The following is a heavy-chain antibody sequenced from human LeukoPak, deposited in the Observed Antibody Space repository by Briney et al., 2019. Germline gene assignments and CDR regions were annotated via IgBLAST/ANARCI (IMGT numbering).Heavy chain of an antibody. CDR3: AREIVVVPAAMVAHYYYYGMDV. V-gene: IGHV1-69*13. CDR1: GGTFSSYA. D-gene: IGHD2-2*01. CDR2: IIPIFGTA. J-gene: IGHJ6*02. Sequence: SVKVSCKASGGTFSSYAISWVRQAPGQGLEWMGGIIPIFGTANYAQKFQGRVTITADESTSTAYMELSSLRSEDTAVYYCAREIVVVPAAMVAHYYYYGMDVWGQGTTVTVSS.